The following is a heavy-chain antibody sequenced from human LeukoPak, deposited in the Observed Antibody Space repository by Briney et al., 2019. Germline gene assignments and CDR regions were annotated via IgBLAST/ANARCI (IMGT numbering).Heavy chain of an antibody. CDR2: IYYSGST. CDR1: GGSISSYY. CDR3: ARVKEVRGVIIPDY. V-gene: IGHV4-59*01. J-gene: IGHJ4*02. D-gene: IGHD3-10*01. Sequence: SETLSLTCTVSGGSISSYYWSWMRQPPGKGLEWIGYIYYSGSTNYNPSLKSRVTISVDTSKNQFSLKLSSVTAADTAVYYCARVKEVRGVIIPDYWGQGTLVTVSS.